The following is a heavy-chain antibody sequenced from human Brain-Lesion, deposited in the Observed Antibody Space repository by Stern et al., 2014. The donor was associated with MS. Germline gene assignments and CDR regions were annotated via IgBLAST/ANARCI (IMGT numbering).Heavy chain of an antibody. D-gene: IGHD6-13*01. V-gene: IGHV4-4*02. CDR3: ARFPASRPHVFDS. CDR2: SDHSGST. J-gene: IGHJ4*02. Sequence: VQLVESGPGLVKPSGTLSLTCAVSGGSISSSNWWSWVRQSPGKGLEWIGESDHSGSTIYNPSLKSRVTVSVDKSKTRFPLNLRSVTAADTAVYFCARFPASRPHVFDSWAREPWSPSHQ. CDR1: GGSISSSNW.